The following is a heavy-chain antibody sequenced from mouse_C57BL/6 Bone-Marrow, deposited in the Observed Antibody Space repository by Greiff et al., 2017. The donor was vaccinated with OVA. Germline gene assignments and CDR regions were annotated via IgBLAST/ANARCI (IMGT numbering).Heavy chain of an antibody. CDR2: IHPNSGST. CDR1: GYTFTSYW. Sequence: QVQLQQPGAELVKPGASVKLSCKASGYTFTSYWMHWVKQRPGQGLEWIGMIHPNSGSTNYNEKFKSKATLTVDKSSSTDYMQLSSLTSEDSAVYYCARWDYGSSYGYAMDYWGQGTSVTVSS. V-gene: IGHV1-64*01. CDR3: ARWDYGSSYGYAMDY. D-gene: IGHD1-1*01. J-gene: IGHJ4*01.